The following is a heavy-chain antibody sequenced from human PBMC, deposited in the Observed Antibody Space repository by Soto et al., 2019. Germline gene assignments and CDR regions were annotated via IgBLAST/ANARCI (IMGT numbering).Heavy chain of an antibody. Sequence: PGGSLRLSCGASGFTFDECGMHWVRQAPGKGLEWVSGISWNSGTIGYADSVKGRFTISRDNAKNSLYLQMSSLRAEDTALYYCAKSTGGTANGMDVWGQGTTVTVSS. CDR2: ISWNSGTI. D-gene: IGHD2-8*02. J-gene: IGHJ6*02. CDR1: GFTFDECG. V-gene: IGHV3-9*01. CDR3: AKSTGGTANGMDV.